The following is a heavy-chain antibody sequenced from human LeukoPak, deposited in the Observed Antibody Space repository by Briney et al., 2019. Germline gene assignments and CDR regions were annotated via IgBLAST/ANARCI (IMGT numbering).Heavy chain of an antibody. J-gene: IGHJ4*02. D-gene: IGHD2-15*01. CDR2: INHSGSN. CDR3: ARVRKAFLGYCSGGSCYADY. Sequence: KPSETLSLTCAVYGGSFSGYYWSWIRQPPRKGLEWSGEINHSGSNNYNPSLKSPVPISVDKSKSQFSLKQSSVTAADTAVYYCARVRKAFLGYCSGGSCYADYWGQGTLVTVSS. CDR1: GGSFSGYY. V-gene: IGHV4-34*01.